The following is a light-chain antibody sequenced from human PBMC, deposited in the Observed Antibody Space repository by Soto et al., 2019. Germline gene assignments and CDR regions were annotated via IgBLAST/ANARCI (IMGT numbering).Light chain of an antibody. CDR3: ETWDTNPRV. CDR1: SGHSSYI. V-gene: IGLV4-60*02. Sequence: QSVLTQSSSASASLGASVKLTCTLSSGHSSYIIAWHQQQPGKAPRSLMKLEGSGSYNKGSGVPDRFSGSSSGADRYLTISNLQFEDEADYYCETWDTNPRVFGGGTKLTVL. J-gene: IGLJ3*02. CDR2: LEGSGSY.